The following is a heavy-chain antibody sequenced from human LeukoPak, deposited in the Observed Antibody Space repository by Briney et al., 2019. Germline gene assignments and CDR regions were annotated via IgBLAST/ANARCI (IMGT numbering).Heavy chain of an antibody. J-gene: IGHJ5*02. CDR2: INPNSGGT. V-gene: IGHV1-2*02. CDR1: GYTFTGYY. CDR3: ARGGPYDSSGYYYVYWFDP. D-gene: IGHD3-22*01. Sequence: ASVKVSCKASGYTFTGYYMHSVRQAPGQGLEWMGWINPNSGGTNYAQKFQGRVTMTRDTSISTAYMELSRLRSEDTAVYYCARGGPYDSSGYYYVYWFDPWGQGTLVTVSS.